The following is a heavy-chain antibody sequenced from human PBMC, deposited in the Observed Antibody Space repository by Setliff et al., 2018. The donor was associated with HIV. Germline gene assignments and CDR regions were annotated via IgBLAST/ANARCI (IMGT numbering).Heavy chain of an antibody. D-gene: IGHD6-19*01. CDR2: ISSSGIST. V-gene: IGHV3-23*01. CDR3: AKNSAWAVIGSDYYLDF. CDR1: GFTFNTYS. J-gene: IGHJ4*02. Sequence: GSLRLSCAASGFTFNTYSMNWVRQAPGKGLEWVSSISSSGISTYHADFVKGRFTISRDKSKNTLYLQMNSLRAEDTAVYYCAKNSAWAVIGSDYYLDFWGQGTLVTVSS.